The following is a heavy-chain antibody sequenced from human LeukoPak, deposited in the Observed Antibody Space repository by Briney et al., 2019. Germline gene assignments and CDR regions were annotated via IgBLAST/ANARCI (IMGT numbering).Heavy chain of an antibody. CDR1: RFAFINYW. J-gene: IGHJ3*02. CDR3: ARIVRGIVMAQNVFDI. V-gene: IGHV3-7*01. CDR2: IKQDVSDK. D-gene: IGHD3-22*01. Sequence: GGALRLSCAASRFAFINYWMSLVRHAPGKGLEWVSNIKQDVSDKYYVDSVKGRSTISRDNAKNSLYLQMNSMRGEDTALYYCARIVRGIVMAQNVFDIWGQGRMATVSS.